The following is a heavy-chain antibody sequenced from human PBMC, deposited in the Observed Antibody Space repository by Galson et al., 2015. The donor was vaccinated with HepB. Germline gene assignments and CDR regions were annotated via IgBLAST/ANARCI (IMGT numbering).Heavy chain of an antibody. D-gene: IGHD4-23*01. J-gene: IGHJ6*01. Sequence: SLRLSCAGSGTYTMNWVRQAPGKGLEWVSTISSTGSFTHYADSVRGRFTISRDNPKNTLFLEMNSLRDEDTALYFCSKDRLVTPDSYYYGMDVWGQGTTVTVSS. CDR3: SKDRLVTPDSYYYGMDV. CDR2: ISSTGSFT. CDR1: GTYT. V-gene: IGHV3-23*01.